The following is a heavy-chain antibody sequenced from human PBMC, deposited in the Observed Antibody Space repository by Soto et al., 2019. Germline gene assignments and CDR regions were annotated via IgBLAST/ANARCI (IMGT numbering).Heavy chain of an antibody. CDR2: ISAHNGDT. Sequence: SVKVYCKTSGYPFNYYGIIWVRQAPGQGLEWVGWISAHNGDTKYAQNLQGRLTLTTDTSTSTAYMELTSLTSDDTAVYYCARDWRRYFDSSGLMWFYWGQGTLVTVSS. CDR3: ARDWRRYFDSSGLMWFY. CDR1: GYPFNYYG. V-gene: IGHV1-18*04. J-gene: IGHJ4*02. D-gene: IGHD3-22*01.